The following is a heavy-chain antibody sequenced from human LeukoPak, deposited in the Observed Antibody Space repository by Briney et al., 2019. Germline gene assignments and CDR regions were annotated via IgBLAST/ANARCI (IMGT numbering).Heavy chain of an antibody. CDR3: ARDEKWLIDY. J-gene: IGHJ4*02. CDR2: IYTYNGHT. Sequence: ASVKVSCKASGYTFTGYYMHWVRQAPGQGLEWMGWIYTYNGHTRYAQNFQGRVTMTTDISTSTAYMEVRSLRSDDTAVYYCARDEKWLIDYWGQGTLVTVSS. V-gene: IGHV1-18*04. D-gene: IGHD5-12*01. CDR1: GYTFTGYY.